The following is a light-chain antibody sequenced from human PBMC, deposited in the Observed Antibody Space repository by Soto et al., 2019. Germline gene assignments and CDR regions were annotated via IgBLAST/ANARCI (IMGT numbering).Light chain of an antibody. CDR3: QQGHSTPYT. CDR1: QNIRTY. CDR2: SAS. J-gene: IGKJ2*01. V-gene: IGKV1-39*01. Sequence: DIQMTQSPYSLSASVGDSVTITCRASQNIRTYLTWYQQKPGRAPKLLIHSASALPSGVPSRFSGSGSGTEFTLTMSGLQPEDFATYYCQQGHSTPYTFGQGTKVEIK.